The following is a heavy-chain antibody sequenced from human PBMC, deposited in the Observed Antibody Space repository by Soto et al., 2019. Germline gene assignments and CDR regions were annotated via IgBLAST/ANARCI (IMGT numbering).Heavy chain of an antibody. CDR3: GRRDSGECFDY. CDR2: VYYTGNT. Sequence: SETLSLTCTVSGVSITTPSYHWGWIRQPQGKGLEWIANVYYTGNTFYNPSLKSRVTISVDTSKNQFSLKLSSVTAADTAVYYCGRRDSGECFDYWDQGSLVTVSS. J-gene: IGHJ4*02. D-gene: IGHD1-26*01. V-gene: IGHV4-39*01. CDR1: GVSITTPSYH.